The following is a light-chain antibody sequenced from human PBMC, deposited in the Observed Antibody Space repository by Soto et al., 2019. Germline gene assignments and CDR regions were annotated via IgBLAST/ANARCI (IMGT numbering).Light chain of an antibody. J-gene: IGKJ1*01. CDR1: QSISSW. CDR2: DVS. Sequence: DIQMTQSPSTLSASVGDTVTITCRASQSISSWLAWYQQKPGKAPKLLIFDVSSLESGVPSRFGGSGSGTDFTLTISSLQPDDSATYYCQQYNSYWTFGQGTKVDIK. V-gene: IGKV1-5*01. CDR3: QQYNSYWT.